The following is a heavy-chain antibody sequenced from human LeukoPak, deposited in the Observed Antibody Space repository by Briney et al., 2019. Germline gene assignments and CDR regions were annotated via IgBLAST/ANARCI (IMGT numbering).Heavy chain of an antibody. Sequence: SETLSLTCIVSGGSISTSAYYWGWIRQPPGEGLQWIGSIYYSGNTYYNSSLKSRVTISVDTSKNQFSLKLSSVTAADTAVYYCAKQLGYCSDDSCYFPYWGQGTLVTVSS. CDR1: GGSISTSAYY. D-gene: IGHD2-15*01. CDR3: AKQLGYCSDDSCYFPY. V-gene: IGHV4-39*01. J-gene: IGHJ4*02. CDR2: IYYSGNT.